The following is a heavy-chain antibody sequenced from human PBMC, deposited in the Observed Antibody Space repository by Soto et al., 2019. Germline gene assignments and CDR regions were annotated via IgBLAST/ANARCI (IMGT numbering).Heavy chain of an antibody. Sequence: QLQLQESGPGLVKPSETLSLTCTVSGGSISSSSYYWGWIRQPPGKGLEWIGSIYYSGSTYYNPSLKSRVTISVDTSKNQFSLKLSSVTAADTAVYYCARYVGSDFWSGYYLAGLVDVWGKGTTVTVSS. V-gene: IGHV4-39*01. J-gene: IGHJ6*04. D-gene: IGHD3-3*01. CDR2: IYYSGST. CDR1: GGSISSSSYY. CDR3: ARYVGSDFWSGYYLAGLVDV.